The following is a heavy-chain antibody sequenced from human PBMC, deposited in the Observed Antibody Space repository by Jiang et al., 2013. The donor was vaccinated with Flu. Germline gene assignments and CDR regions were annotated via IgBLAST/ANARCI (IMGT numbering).Heavy chain of an antibody. Sequence: WDDDKRYSPSLKSRLTITKDTSKNQVVLTMTNMDPVDTATYYCAHRPGRWAAAGTSSHPYYFDYWGQGTLVTVSS. J-gene: IGHJ4*02. D-gene: IGHD6-13*01. V-gene: IGHV2-5*02. CDR3: AHRPGRWAAAGTSSHPYYFDY. CDR2: WDDDK.